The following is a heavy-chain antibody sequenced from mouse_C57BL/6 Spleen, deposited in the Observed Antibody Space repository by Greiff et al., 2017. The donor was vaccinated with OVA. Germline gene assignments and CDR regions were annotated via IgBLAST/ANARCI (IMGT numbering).Heavy chain of an antibody. V-gene: IGHV5-17*01. CDR3: ARPGNYGAWFAY. D-gene: IGHD2-1*01. CDR1: GFTFSDYG. J-gene: IGHJ3*01. Sequence: EVKLMESGGGLVKPGGSLKLSCAASGFTFSDYGMHWVRQAPEKGLEWVAYISRGSSAIYYADTVKGRFTISRDNAKNTLFLQMPSLRSEDTAMYYCARPGNYGAWFAYWGQGTLVTVSA. CDR2: ISRGSSAI.